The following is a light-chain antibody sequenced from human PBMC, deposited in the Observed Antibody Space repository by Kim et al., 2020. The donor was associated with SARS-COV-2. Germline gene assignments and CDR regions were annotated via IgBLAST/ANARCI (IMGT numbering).Light chain of an antibody. V-gene: IGLV6-57*02. J-gene: IGLJ3*02. CDR3: QSYADTNGV. Sequence: NFMLTQPHSVSESPGKTVTISCTGSSGSIASNYVQWYQQRPGSAPTTVIYEDKHRPSGVPDRFSGSIDSSSNSASLTISGLKAEDEADYCCQSYADTNGVCGGGTQLTVL. CDR1: SGSIASNY. CDR2: EDK.